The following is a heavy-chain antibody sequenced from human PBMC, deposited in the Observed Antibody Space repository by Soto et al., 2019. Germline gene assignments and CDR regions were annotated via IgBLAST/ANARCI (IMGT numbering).Heavy chain of an antibody. V-gene: IGHV3-74*03. D-gene: IGHD4-17*01. CDR3: ARDQTTGDWFDA. CDR1: GFDFNNYW. CDR2: INGDGSDT. J-gene: IGHJ5*02. Sequence: EVQLVESGGGLVQPGGSLRLSCGASGFDFNNYWMHWVRQVPGKGLVWVSRINGDGSDTKYAYSVKGRFTISRDNAKNTLYLQMNSLRAEDTAVYYCARDQTTGDWFDAWGQGTLVTVSS.